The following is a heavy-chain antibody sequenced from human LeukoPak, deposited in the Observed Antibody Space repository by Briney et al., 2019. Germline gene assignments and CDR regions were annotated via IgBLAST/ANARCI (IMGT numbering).Heavy chain of an antibody. D-gene: IGHD3-3*01. CDR2: ISGSGGST. J-gene: IGHJ3*02. CDR1: GFTFSSYA. V-gene: IGHV3-23*01. Sequence: GGSLRLSCVASGFTFSSYAMSWVRQAPGKGLEWVSAISGSGGSTYYADSVKGRFTISRDNSKNTLYLQMNSLRAEDTAVYYCAKDSHYDFWSGYAYAFDIWGQGTMVTVSS. CDR3: AKDSHYDFWSGYAYAFDI.